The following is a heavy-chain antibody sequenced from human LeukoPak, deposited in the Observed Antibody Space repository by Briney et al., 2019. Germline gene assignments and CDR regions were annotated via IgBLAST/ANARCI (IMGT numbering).Heavy chain of an antibody. CDR2: ISSSGSTI. D-gene: IGHD3-22*01. CDR1: GFTFSDYY. CDR3: ARGRIWGTYDSSGYYEFDY. Sequence: GGSLRLSCAASGFTFSDYYMSWIRRAPGKGLEWVSYISSSGSTIYYADSVKGRFTISRDNAKNSLYLQMNSLRAEDTAVYYCARGRIWGTYDSSGYYEFDYWGQGTLVTVSS. V-gene: IGHV3-11*04. J-gene: IGHJ4*02.